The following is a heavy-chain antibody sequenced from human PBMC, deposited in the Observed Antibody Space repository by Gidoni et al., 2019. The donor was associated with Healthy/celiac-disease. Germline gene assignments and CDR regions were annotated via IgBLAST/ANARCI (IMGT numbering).Heavy chain of an antibody. CDR1: GFTFSSYA. D-gene: IGHD1-26*01. CDR3: AKGLFGGSVGATHDY. CDR2: ISGSGGST. V-gene: IGHV3-23*01. J-gene: IGHJ4*02. Sequence: EVQLLESGGGLVQPGGSLRLSCSASGFTFSSYAMSWVRQAPGKGLEWVSAISGSGGSTYYADSVKGRFTISRDNSKNTLYLQMNSLRAEDTAVYYCAKGLFGGSVGATHDYWGQGTLVTVSS.